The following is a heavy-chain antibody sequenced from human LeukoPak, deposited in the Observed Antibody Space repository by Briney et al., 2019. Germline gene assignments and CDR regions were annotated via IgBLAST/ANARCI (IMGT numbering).Heavy chain of an antibody. Sequence: GGSLRLSCAASGFTFSSYWMHWVRQAPGKGLVWASRINSDGSSTSYADSVKGRFTITRDNAKNTLYLQMNSLRAEDTAVYYCARGTIVVVPAAIFFRFDPWGQGTLVTVSS. CDR3: ARGTIVVVPAAIFFRFDP. CDR1: GFTFSSYW. V-gene: IGHV3-74*01. D-gene: IGHD2-2*01. J-gene: IGHJ5*02. CDR2: INSDGSST.